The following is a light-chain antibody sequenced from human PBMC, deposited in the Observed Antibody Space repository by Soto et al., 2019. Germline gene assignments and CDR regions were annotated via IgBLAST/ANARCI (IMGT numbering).Light chain of an antibody. CDR1: QSIRYW. CDR3: QQYSTYST. Sequence: DIQMTQSPSTLPASVGDRATITCRASQSIRYWVAWFQQKPEKAPSPLNYDASSLKSGVPSRFSSSGSGTEFTLTISSLQPDYFATYYCQQYSTYSTFGQGTRLEIK. CDR2: DAS. V-gene: IGKV1-5*01. J-gene: IGKJ5*01.